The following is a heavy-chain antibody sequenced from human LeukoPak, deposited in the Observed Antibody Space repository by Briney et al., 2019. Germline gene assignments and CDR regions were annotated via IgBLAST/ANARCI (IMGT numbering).Heavy chain of an antibody. Sequence: GGSLRLSCAASGFTFSSYAMSWVRQAPGKGLEWVSAIGGSGGDTYYADSVKGRFTISRDNAKNSLYLQMNSLRAEDTAVYYCARSGELGAFDIWGQGTMVTVSS. CDR3: ARSGELGAFDI. V-gene: IGHV3-23*01. D-gene: IGHD3-10*01. CDR2: IGGSGGDT. CDR1: GFTFSSYA. J-gene: IGHJ3*02.